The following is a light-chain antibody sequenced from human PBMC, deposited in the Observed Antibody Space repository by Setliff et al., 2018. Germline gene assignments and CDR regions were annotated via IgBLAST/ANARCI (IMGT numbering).Light chain of an antibody. CDR3: SSYAGSNNFPYV. J-gene: IGLJ1*01. Sequence: QSALPQPLSASGSPGQSVTISCTGTSSDVGGYNYVSWYQQHPGKAPKLMIYEVSKRPSGVPDRFSGSKSGNTASLTVSGLQAEDEADYYCSSYAGSNNFPYVFGTGTKVTVL. CDR2: EVS. CDR1: SSDVGGYNY. V-gene: IGLV2-8*01.